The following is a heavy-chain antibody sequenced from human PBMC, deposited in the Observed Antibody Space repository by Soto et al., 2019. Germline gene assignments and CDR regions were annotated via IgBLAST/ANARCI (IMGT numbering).Heavy chain of an antibody. D-gene: IGHD3-10*01. Sequence: SETLSLTCTFSGCSISRYYWNWIRQPPGKGLEWIGYIYYSGSANYNPSLKSRVTISVDTSKNQFSLKLSSVTAADTAVYYCARDPGSGSYYGWFDPWGQGTLVTVSS. V-gene: IGHV4-59*01. CDR3: ARDPGSGSYYGWFDP. CDR1: GCSISRYY. J-gene: IGHJ5*02. CDR2: IYYSGSA.